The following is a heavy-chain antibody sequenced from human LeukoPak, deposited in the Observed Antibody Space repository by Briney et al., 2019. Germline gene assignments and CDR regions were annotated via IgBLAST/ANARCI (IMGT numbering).Heavy chain of an antibody. CDR3: ARISAAGGGSWYFDL. D-gene: IGHD6-13*01. CDR2: VSHSGST. Sequence: ASETLSLTCTVSGGSISSYYWSWIRRPPGKGLEWIGYVSHSGSTNYNPSLQSRVTISIDTSKGQFSLKLSSVTAADTAVYHCARISAAGGGSWYFDLWGRGTLVTVSS. V-gene: IGHV4-59*01. J-gene: IGHJ2*01. CDR1: GGSISSYY.